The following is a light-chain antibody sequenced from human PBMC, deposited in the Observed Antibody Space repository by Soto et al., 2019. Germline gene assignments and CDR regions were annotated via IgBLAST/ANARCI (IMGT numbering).Light chain of an antibody. V-gene: IGLV2-8*01. CDR2: EVT. CDR1: SSDVGGYNF. CDR3: SSYTGSNKVV. Sequence: QSALTQPPSASGSPGQSVTISCTGTSSDVGGYNFVSWYQQHPGKAPKLMIYEVTERPSGVPDRFSGSKSGNTASLTVSGLQAEDEAEYYCSSYTGSNKVVFGGGTKVTVL. J-gene: IGLJ2*01.